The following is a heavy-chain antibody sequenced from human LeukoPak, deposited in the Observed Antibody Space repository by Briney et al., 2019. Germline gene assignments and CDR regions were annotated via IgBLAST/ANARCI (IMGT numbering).Heavy chain of an antibody. CDR2: IYYSGST. J-gene: IGHJ3*01. D-gene: IGHD2-15*01. CDR3: ANADRFCSGSCHVPDAFDF. Sequence: SETLSLTCTVSGGSISSSSYYWGWIRQPPGKGLEWIGSIYYSGSTYYNPSLKSRVTISVDTSKNQFSLRLSSVTAADTAVYHCANADRFCSGSCHVPDAFDFWGQGTMVTVSS. V-gene: IGHV4-39*07. CDR1: GGSISSSSYY.